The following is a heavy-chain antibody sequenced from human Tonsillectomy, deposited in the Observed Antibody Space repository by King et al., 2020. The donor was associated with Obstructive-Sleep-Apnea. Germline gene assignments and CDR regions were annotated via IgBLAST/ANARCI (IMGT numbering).Heavy chain of an antibody. V-gene: IGHV4-4*07. J-gene: IGHJ5*01. CDR3: ARDGSVGWFDS. CDR2: IYTSGST. D-gene: IGHD2-15*01. CDR1: GGSINRYY. Sequence: VQLQESGPGLVKPSETLSLTCTVSGGSINRYYWIWILQPAGKGLEWIGRIYTSGSTNNNPSLKSRVTLSVDTSKNQFSLKLSSVTAADTAVYYCARDGSVGWFDSWGQGTLVTVSS.